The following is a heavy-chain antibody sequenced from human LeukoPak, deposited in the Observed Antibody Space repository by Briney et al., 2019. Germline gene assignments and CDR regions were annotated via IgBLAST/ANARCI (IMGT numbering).Heavy chain of an antibody. CDR1: GFTFSSYA. CDR3: ARGEAYYNKNGLPGAALDF. Sequence: GGSLRLSCAASGFTFSSYAMHWVHQAPGKGLEWVAVISYDGSNKYYADSVTGRFTISRDNSKNTVFLQLNSLRVEDAAIYYCARGEAYYNKNGLPGAALDFWGLGTLVTVSS. CDR2: ISYDGSNK. D-gene: IGHD3-10*01. J-gene: IGHJ3*01. V-gene: IGHV3-30-3*01.